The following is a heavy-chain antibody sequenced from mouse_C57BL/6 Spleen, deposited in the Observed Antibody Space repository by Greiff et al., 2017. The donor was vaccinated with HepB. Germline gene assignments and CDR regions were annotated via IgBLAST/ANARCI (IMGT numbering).Heavy chain of an antibody. CDR2: ISYDGSN. CDR3: AREGDGYYYAMDY. V-gene: IGHV3-6*01. J-gene: IGHJ4*01. Sequence: EVKLQESGPGLVKPSQSLSLTCSVTGYSITSGYYWNWIRQFPGNKLEWMGYISYDGSNNYNPSLKNRISITRDTSKNQFFLKLNSVTTEDTATYYCAREGDGYYYAMDYWGQGTSVTVSS. D-gene: IGHD2-3*01. CDR1: GYSITSGYY.